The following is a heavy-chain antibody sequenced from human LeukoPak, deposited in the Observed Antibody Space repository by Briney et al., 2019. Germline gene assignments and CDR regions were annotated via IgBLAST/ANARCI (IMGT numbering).Heavy chain of an antibody. J-gene: IGHJ6*02. D-gene: IGHD2-2*01. CDR2: ISGSGDNT. Sequence: GGSLRLSCAASGFTFSSYAMSWVRQAPGKGLEWVSAISGSGDNTYYADSVKGRFTISRDNSKNTLYLQMNSLRAEDTAVYYCASQLRGAYYYYYGMDVWGQGTTVTVSS. CDR3: ASQLRGAYYYYYGMDV. CDR1: GFTFSSYA. V-gene: IGHV3-23*01.